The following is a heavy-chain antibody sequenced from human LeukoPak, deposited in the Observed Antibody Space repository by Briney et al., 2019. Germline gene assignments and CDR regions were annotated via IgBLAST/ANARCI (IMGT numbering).Heavy chain of an antibody. CDR2: INPSGGST. J-gene: IGHJ4*02. D-gene: IGHD5-24*01. Sequence: ASVKVSCKASGYTFTSSYMHWVRQAPGQGLEWMGIINPSGGSTSYAQKFQGRVTMTRDTSTSTVYMELSSLRSEDTAVYYCAIGVEMATIGDYWGQGTLVTVSS. V-gene: IGHV1-46*03. CDR3: AIGVEMATIGDY. CDR1: GYTFTSSY.